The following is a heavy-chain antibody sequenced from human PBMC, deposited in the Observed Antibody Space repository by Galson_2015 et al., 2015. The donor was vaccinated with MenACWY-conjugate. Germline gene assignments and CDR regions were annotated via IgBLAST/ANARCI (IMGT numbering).Heavy chain of an antibody. CDR1: GFTFSNDW. Sequence: SLRLSCAASGFTFSNDWMSWVRQAPGKGPEWVARIKSKTDGERTDYAAPVIGRFSISRDDLRNTLYLQMNGLKSDDSAVYYCATDLSAGGGRPDWDNWGQGTLVTVSS. D-gene: IGHD3-16*01. J-gene: IGHJ1*01. CDR3: ATDLSAGGGRPDWDN. V-gene: IGHV3-15*01. CDR2: IKSKTDGERT.